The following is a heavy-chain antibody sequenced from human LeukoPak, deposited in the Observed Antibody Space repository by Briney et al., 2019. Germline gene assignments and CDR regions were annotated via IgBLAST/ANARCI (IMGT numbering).Heavy chain of an antibody. V-gene: IGHV4-4*09. Sequence: SETLSLTCTVSGGSVSSYYWSWIRQPPGKGLEWIGYIYNSESTNYNSSLKSRVTMSVDTSKNQFFLKLSSVTAADTAVYYCARRQLVVPFSWFDPWGQGTLVTVSS. J-gene: IGHJ5*02. CDR2: IYNSEST. D-gene: IGHD2-2*01. CDR3: ARRQLVVPFSWFDP. CDR1: GGSVSSYY.